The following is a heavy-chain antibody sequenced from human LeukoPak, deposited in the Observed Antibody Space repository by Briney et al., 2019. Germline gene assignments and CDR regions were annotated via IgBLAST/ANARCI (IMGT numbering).Heavy chain of an antibody. CDR1: GYSFTGYF. J-gene: IGHJ4*02. CDR2: KDPNSGDT. CDR3: ARSGSTGYSLDY. D-gene: IGHD3-22*01. Sequence: GASVKVSCKASGYSFTGYFIHWVRQAPGQGLEWMGCKDPNSGDTKYAQKFQGRVSMPRDTSTRTAYMELSRLRSDDTAVYFCARSGSTGYSLDYWGQGTLVTVSS. V-gene: IGHV1-2*02.